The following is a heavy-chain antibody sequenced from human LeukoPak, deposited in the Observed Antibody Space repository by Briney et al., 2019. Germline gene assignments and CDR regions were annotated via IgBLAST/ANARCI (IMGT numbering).Heavy chain of an antibody. CDR1: GFTVSDYY. D-gene: IGHD3-22*01. J-gene: IGHJ4*02. CDR2: ISSSSSYT. CDR3: ARGDSSGYYIDY. V-gene: IGHV3-11*06. Sequence: GGSLRLSCAASGFTVSDYYMSWIRQAPGKGLEWVSCISSSSSYTNYADSVEGRFTISRDNAKNSLYLQMNSLRAEDTAVYYCARGDSSGYYIDYWGQGTLVTVSS.